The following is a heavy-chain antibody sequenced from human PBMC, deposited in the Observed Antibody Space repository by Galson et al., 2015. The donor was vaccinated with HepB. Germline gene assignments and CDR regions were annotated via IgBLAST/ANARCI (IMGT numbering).Heavy chain of an antibody. D-gene: IGHD3-16*01. CDR3: VFGYFFDY. Sequence: SLRLSCATSGFTFSNYAMSWVRQAPGKGLEWVSTISNSGGTTWSADSVKGRFTISRDNSKDMLYLQMNSLRAEDTAVYYCVFGYFFDYWGQGTLVTVS. CDR2: ISNSGGTT. V-gene: IGHV3-23*01. CDR1: GFTFSNYA. J-gene: IGHJ4*02.